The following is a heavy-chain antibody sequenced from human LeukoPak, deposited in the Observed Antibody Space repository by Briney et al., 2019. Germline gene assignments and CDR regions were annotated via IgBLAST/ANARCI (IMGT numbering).Heavy chain of an antibody. D-gene: IGHD3-10*01. J-gene: IGHJ6*03. Sequence: GGSLRLSCAASGFTFNSYGMHWVRQAPGKGLEGVAFIRYDGSNKYYADSVKGRFTISSENSKNTLYLQMNSLRAEDTAVYYCAKDAAYYYGSGNYMDVWGKGTTVTISS. CDR2: IRYDGSNK. CDR1: GFTFNSYG. V-gene: IGHV3-30*02. CDR3: AKDAAYYYGSGNYMDV.